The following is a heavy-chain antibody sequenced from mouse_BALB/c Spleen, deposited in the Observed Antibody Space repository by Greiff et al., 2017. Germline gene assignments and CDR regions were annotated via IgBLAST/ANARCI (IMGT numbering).Heavy chain of an antibody. CDR3: ARENFYYFDY. V-gene: IGHV2-9*02. CDR2: IWAGGST. CDR1: GFSLTSYG. Sequence: VQLQESGPGLVAPSQSLSITCTVSGFSLTSYGVHWVRQPPGKGLEWLGVIWAGGSTNYNSALMSRLSISKDNSKSQVFLKMNSLQTDDTAMYYCARENFYYFDYWGQGTTLTVSS. J-gene: IGHJ2*01.